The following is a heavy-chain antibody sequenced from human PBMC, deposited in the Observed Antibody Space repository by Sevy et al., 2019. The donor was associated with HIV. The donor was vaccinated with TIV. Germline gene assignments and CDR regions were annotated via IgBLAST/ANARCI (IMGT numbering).Heavy chain of an antibody. Sequence: QSQTLSLTCAISGDSVSSNSAAWNWIRQSPSRGLEWLGRTYYRSKWYNDYAVSVKSRITINPDTSKNQFSLQLNSVTPEDTAVYYCAREKHIVVVIASHAFDIWGQGTMVTVSS. J-gene: IGHJ3*02. D-gene: IGHD2-21*01. CDR3: AREKHIVVVIASHAFDI. V-gene: IGHV6-1*01. CDR1: GDSVSSNSAA. CDR2: TYYRSKWYN.